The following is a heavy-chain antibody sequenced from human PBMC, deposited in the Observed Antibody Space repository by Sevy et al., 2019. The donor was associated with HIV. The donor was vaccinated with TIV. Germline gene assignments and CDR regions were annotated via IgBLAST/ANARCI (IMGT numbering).Heavy chain of an antibody. J-gene: IGHJ6*02. CDR3: AKDGVLLWFGEVYGMDV. D-gene: IGHD3-10*01. CDR2: ISGSGGST. V-gene: IGHV3-23*01. Sequence: GGSLRLSCAASGFTFSSYAMSWVRQAPGKGLEWVSAISGSGGSTYYADSVKGRFTISRDNSKNTLYLQMNSLRAEDTAVYYCAKDGVLLWFGEVYGMDVWGQGTTVTVSS. CDR1: GFTFSSYA.